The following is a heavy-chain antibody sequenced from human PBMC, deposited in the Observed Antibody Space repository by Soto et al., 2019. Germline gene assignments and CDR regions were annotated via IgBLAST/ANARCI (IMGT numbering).Heavy chain of an antibody. V-gene: IGHV4-59*01. CDR2: IYYSGST. Sequence: PSETLSLTCTVAGGSISSYYWSWIRQPPGKGLEWMGYIYYSGSTNYNPSLKSRVTISVDTSKSQFSLKLSSVTAADTAVYYCARVQGVAATYYYGMDVWGQGPTVTVSS. D-gene: IGHD2-15*01. CDR1: GGSISSYY. J-gene: IGHJ6*02. CDR3: ARVQGVAATYYYGMDV.